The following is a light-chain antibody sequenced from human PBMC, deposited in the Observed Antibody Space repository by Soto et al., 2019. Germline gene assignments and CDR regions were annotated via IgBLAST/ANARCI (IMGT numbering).Light chain of an antibody. J-gene: IGKJ1*01. V-gene: IGKV1-5*01. CDR1: QTISTW. Sequence: DIQMTQSPPTLSASVGDRVTITCRASQTISTWLAWYQQKPGKAPKLLIYDASTLESGVPTRFSGRGSGTEFTLTISSLQSDDFAIYYCQQYNSHSFWMLGHGSKVDIK. CDR3: QQYNSHSFWM. CDR2: DAS.